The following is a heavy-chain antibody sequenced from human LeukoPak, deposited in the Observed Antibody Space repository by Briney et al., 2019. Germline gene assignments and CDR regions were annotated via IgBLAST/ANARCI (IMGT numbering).Heavy chain of an antibody. CDR2: INHSGST. V-gene: IGHV4-34*01. CDR3: ARVGRITMVRGNLIDY. CDR1: GGSISSYY. D-gene: IGHD3-10*01. Sequence: PSETLSLTCTVSGGSISSYYWSWIRQPPGKGLEWIGEINHSGSTNYNPSLKSRVTISVDTSKNQFSLKLSSVTAADTAVYYCARVGRITMVRGNLIDYWGQGTLVTVSS. J-gene: IGHJ4*02.